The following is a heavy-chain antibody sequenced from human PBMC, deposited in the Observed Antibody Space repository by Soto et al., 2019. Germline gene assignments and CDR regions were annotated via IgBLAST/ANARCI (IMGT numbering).Heavy chain of an antibody. CDR1: GYTFTSYG. CDR2: ISAYNGNT. D-gene: IGHD6-13*01. Sequence: ASVKVCCKASGYTFTSYGISWVRQAPGQGLEWMGWISAYNGNTNYAQKLQGRVTMTTDTSTSTAYMELRSLRSDDTAVYYCARDSVSPAAGTLPNWGQGTLVTVSS. CDR3: ARDSVSPAAGTLPN. J-gene: IGHJ4*02. V-gene: IGHV1-18*01.